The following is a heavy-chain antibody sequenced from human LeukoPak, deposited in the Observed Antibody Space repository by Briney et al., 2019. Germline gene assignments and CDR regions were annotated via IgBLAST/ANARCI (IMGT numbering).Heavy chain of an antibody. V-gene: IGHV4-39*07. CDR2: VFYSGRT. Sequence: SETLSLTCTVSGGSIPTKNFYWGWIRQPPGKGLEWIGSVFYSGRTYYNPSLKSRVTIFVDPSKNQFSLKLSSVTAADTAVYYCARDSPYYYDSSGYFDWGQGTLVTVSS. D-gene: IGHD3-22*01. J-gene: IGHJ4*02. CDR1: GGSIPTKNFY. CDR3: ARDSPYYYDSSGYFD.